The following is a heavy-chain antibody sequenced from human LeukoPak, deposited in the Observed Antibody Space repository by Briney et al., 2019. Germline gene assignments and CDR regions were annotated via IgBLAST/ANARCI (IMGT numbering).Heavy chain of an antibody. V-gene: IGHV1-18*01. D-gene: IGHD2-15*01. Sequence: GASVKVSCKASGYTLNNYNISWVRQAPGQGLEWMGWINTHKGHTNFLQKFQGRVTVTTDISTNTAYMELRRLRSDDTAVYYCAREFGHCSGDNCFYFFDLWGQGSQVIVSS. CDR2: INTHKGHT. CDR1: GYTLNNYN. CDR3: AREFGHCSGDNCFYFFDL. J-gene: IGHJ4*02.